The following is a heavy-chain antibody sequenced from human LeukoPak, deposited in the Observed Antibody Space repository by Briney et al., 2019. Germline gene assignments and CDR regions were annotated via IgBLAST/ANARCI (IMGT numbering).Heavy chain of an antibody. V-gene: IGHV3-11*06. CDR1: GFSFSDYY. Sequence: GGSLRLSCAASGFSFSDYYMSWIRQAPGKGLEWVASITSDSIYIHYADSVRGRFTVSRDSAKNSLYLQMNSLRVEDTAVYYCARALIAAAGTRGEFDPWGQGTLVIVSS. D-gene: IGHD6-13*01. CDR2: ITSDSIYI. J-gene: IGHJ5*02. CDR3: ARALIAAAGTRGEFDP.